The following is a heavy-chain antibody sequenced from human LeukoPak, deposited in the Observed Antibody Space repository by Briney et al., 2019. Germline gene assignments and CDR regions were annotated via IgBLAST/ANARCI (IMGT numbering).Heavy chain of an antibody. CDR3: ARDRGRGGFGELLREKNDFDY. CDR2: ISAYNGNT. Sequence: GASVTVSCKASGYTFTIYGISWVRQAPGQGLEWMGWISAYNGNTNYAQKLQGRVTMTTYTSTSTAYMELRSLRSDDTAVYYCARDRGRGGFGELLREKNDFDYWGQGTLVTVSS. D-gene: IGHD3-10*01. J-gene: IGHJ4*02. CDR1: GYTFTIYG. V-gene: IGHV1-18*01.